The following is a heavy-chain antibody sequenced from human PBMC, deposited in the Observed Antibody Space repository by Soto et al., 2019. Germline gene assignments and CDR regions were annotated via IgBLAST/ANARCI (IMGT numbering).Heavy chain of an antibody. CDR2: IIPIFGTA. CDR1: GGTFSSYA. V-gene: IGHV1-69*12. D-gene: IGHD3-22*01. J-gene: IGHJ3*02. Sequence: QVQLVQSGAEVKKPGSSVKVSCKASGGTFSSYAISWVRQAPGQGLEWMGGIIPIFGTANYAQKFQGRVTSTADEYTSTAYMELSSLRSEDTAVYYCARYYYYDSSGYYAFDIWGQGTMVTVSS. CDR3: ARYYYYDSSGYYAFDI.